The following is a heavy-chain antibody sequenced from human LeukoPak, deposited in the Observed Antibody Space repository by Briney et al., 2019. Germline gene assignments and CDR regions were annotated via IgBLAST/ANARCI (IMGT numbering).Heavy chain of an antibody. CDR1: GGSFSGYY. CDR2: INHSGST. V-gene: IGHV4-34*01. J-gene: IGHJ4*02. Sequence: SETLSLTCAVYGGSFSGYYWSWIRQPPGKGLEWIGEINHSGSTNYNPSLKSRVTISVDTSKNQFSLKLSSVTAADTAVYYCAREGRGYSGYARYWGQGTLVTVCS. D-gene: IGHD5-12*01. CDR3: AREGRGYSGYARY.